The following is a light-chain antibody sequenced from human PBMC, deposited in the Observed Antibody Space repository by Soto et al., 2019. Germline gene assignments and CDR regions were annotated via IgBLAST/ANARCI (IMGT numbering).Light chain of an antibody. CDR3: QQYGSSPKT. J-gene: IGKJ1*01. V-gene: IGKV3-20*01. CDR2: GAS. CDR1: QSVSSSY. Sequence: EIVLTQSPGTLSLSPRERATLSCRASQSVSSSYLAWYQQKPGQAPRLLIYGASSRATGIPDRFSGSGSGTDFTLTISRLEPGDFAVYYCQQYGSSPKTFGQGTKVDIK.